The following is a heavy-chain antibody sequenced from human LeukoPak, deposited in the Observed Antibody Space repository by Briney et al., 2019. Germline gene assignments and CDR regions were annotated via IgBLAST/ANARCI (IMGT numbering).Heavy chain of an antibody. V-gene: IGHV1-69*05. Sequence: ASVKVSCKASGGTFSSYAISWVLQAPGQGLEWMGRIIPIFGTANYAQKFQGRVTITTDESTSTAYMELSSLRSEDTAVYYCARDWVMTTVTEALGYWGQGTLVTVSS. CDR3: ARDWVMTTVTEALGY. CDR2: IIPIFGTA. D-gene: IGHD4-17*01. CDR1: GGTFSSYA. J-gene: IGHJ4*02.